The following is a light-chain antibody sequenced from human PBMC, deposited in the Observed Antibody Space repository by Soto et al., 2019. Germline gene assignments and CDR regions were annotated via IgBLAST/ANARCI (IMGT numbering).Light chain of an antibody. CDR1: QDISNY. CDR2: SAT. J-gene: IGKJ3*01. Sequence: DIQMTQSPSSLSASVGDRVTITCRASQDISNYLAWYQQRPGKVPKLLIYSATTLQPGVPSRFSGSGSGTDFTLTISSLQPEDVATYYCQNCKSAVFTFGPGTKVDIK. V-gene: IGKV1-27*01. CDR3: QNCKSAVFT.